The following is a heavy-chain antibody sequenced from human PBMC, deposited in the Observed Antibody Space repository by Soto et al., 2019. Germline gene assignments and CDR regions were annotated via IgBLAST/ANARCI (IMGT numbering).Heavy chain of an antibody. CDR1: GFSFSYYA. J-gene: IGHJ1*01. D-gene: IGHD2-15*01. V-gene: IGHV3-30*03. Sequence: PGGPLRLSCAASGFSFSYYAMHWVRQAPGKGLGWVAVIAYDASKKYYADSVKGRFTISKDNSKNTLYLQMNSLRDEDTGVYYCASPYCSGGSCYLTEYFQHWGQGTLVTVSS. CDR3: ASPYCSGGSCYLTEYFQH. CDR2: IAYDASKK.